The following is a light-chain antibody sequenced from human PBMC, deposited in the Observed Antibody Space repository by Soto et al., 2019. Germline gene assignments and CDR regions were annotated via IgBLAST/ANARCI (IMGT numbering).Light chain of an antibody. Sequence: DILLTQSPCTLSLSAGERATLSCRASQSVSSTYFIWYQQKPGQAPRLLFFGTAARATGIPATFSGSGSGTGLTLTISSLQSEDYATYYCQQYDNWPSVTFGGGTKVDIK. CDR3: QQYDNWPSVT. CDR2: GTA. J-gene: IGKJ4*01. V-gene: IGKV3-15*01. CDR1: QSVSSTY.